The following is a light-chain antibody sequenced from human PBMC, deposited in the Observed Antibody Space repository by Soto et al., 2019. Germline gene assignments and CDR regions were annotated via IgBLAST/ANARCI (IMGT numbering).Light chain of an antibody. Sequence: EIVLTQSPGTLSLSPGEGATLSCRASQSVSSSYLAWYQQKPGQAPRLLIYGASSRATGIPDRFSGSASGTDFTLTISRLEPEDFAVDYCQQYANSPLTFGPGTKVDSK. CDR1: QSVSSSY. CDR3: QQYANSPLT. CDR2: GAS. J-gene: IGKJ3*01. V-gene: IGKV3-20*01.